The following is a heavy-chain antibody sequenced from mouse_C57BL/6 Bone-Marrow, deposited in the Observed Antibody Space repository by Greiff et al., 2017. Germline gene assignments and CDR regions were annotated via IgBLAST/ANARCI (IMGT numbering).Heavy chain of an antibody. CDR2: IHPNSGST. Sequence: QVQLQQPGAELVKPGASVKLSCKASGYTFTSYWMHWVKQRPGQGLGWIGMIHPNSGSTNYNEKFKSKATLTVDKSSSTAYMQLSSLTSEDSAVYYYARPPMSSDEYDDGDYYAMDYWGQGTSVTGSS. CDR1: GYTFTSYW. J-gene: IGHJ4*01. CDR3: ARPPMSSDEYDDGDYYAMDY. V-gene: IGHV1-64*01. D-gene: IGHD2-4*01.